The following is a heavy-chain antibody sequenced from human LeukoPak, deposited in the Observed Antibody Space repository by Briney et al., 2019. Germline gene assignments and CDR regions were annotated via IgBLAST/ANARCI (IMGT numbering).Heavy chain of an antibody. CDR3: AKPAEWELLHYFDY. V-gene: IGHV3-23*01. CDR2: NSGSGGST. Sequence: GGSLRLSRAASGYTYSNAWMSGVRLAPGKGLEWVSANSGSGGSTSYADSVKGRFTISRDNSKNTLYLQMNSLRAEDTAVYYCAKPAEWELLHYFDYWGQGTLVTVSS. J-gene: IGHJ4*02. CDR1: GYTYSNAW. D-gene: IGHD1-26*01.